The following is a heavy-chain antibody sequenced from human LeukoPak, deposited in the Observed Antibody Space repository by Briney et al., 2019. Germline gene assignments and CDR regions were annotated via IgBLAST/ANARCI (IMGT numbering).Heavy chain of an antibody. V-gene: IGHV4-39*07. D-gene: IGHD1-26*01. Sequence: SETMSPSCTSAETSTSNNLYFWPWVPQPPRKGLEWIGSINYSGRTYYNPSLKSRLTMSVDTAKRQFSLKLISVTAADTALYYCARDIDDVGALLDFWGQGTLVTVSS. CDR2: INYSGRT. CDR1: ETSTSNNLYF. CDR3: ARDIDDVGALLDF. J-gene: IGHJ4*02.